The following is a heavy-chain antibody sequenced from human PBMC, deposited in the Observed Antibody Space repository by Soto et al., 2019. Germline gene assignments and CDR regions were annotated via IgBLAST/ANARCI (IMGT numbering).Heavy chain of an antibody. CDR1: GYTFTRNG. D-gene: IGHD3-22*01. CDR2: ISPKSGSI. J-gene: IGHJ6*02. CDR3: VKDRDSNSWPSRDV. V-gene: IGHV1-18*01. Sequence: ASVKVSCKTSGYTFTRNGISWVRQAPGQGLEWMGWISPKSGSIKYAQKFQGRVIMTTDTSASTAYMELRSLRSDDTAVYYCVKDRDSNSWPSRDVWGPGTTVTVSS.